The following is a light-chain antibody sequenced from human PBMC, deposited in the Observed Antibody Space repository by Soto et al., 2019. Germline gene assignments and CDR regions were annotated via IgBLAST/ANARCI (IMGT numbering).Light chain of an antibody. J-gene: IGLJ2*01. V-gene: IGLV2-14*01. Sequence: QSALTQPASVSGSPGQSITISCTGTSSDVGGYNYVSWYQQHPGKAPKLMIYDVSNRPSGVSNRFSGSKSGNTASLTISGLQAKDEADYYCRSYTSSSTLVVFGGGTKLTVL. CDR2: DVS. CDR1: SSDVGGYNY. CDR3: RSYTSSSTLVV.